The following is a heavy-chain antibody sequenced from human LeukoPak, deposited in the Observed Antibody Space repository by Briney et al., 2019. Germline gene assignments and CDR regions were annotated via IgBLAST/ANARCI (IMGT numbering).Heavy chain of an antibody. V-gene: IGHV3-23*01. Sequence: GGSLRLSCAGSGFTFRSYAMSWVRQAPGKGLEWVSAISGSGGSTYYADSVKGRFTISRDNSKNTLYLQMNSLRAEDTAVYYCAKDWAAAGTSAFDIWGQGTMVTVSS. D-gene: IGHD6-13*01. CDR3: AKDWAAAGTSAFDI. CDR2: ISGSGGST. J-gene: IGHJ3*02. CDR1: GFTFRSYA.